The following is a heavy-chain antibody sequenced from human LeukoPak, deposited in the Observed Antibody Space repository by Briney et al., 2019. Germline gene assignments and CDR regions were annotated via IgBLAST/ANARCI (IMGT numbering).Heavy chain of an antibody. Sequence: RPGRSLRLSCAASGFTFSSYAMHWVRQAPGKGLEWVAVISYDGSNKYYADSVKGRFTISRDNSKNTLYLQMNSLRAEDTAVYYCARDAGGSYSSYNYFDYWGQGTLVTVSS. CDR2: ISYDGSNK. CDR1: GFTFSSYA. V-gene: IGHV3-30-3*01. J-gene: IGHJ4*02. CDR3: ARDAGGSYSSYNYFDY. D-gene: IGHD1-26*01.